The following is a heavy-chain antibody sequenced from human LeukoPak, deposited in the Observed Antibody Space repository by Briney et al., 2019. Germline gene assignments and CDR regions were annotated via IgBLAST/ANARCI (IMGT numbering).Heavy chain of an antibody. Sequence: PGGSLRLSCAASGFTFSSYEMNWVRQAPGKGLEGVSYISSSGSTIYYADSVKGRFTISRDNAKNSLYLQMNSLRAEDTAVYYCARDAEVGYFDSSNFYDYWGQGTLVTVSS. D-gene: IGHD3-22*01. V-gene: IGHV3-48*03. CDR2: ISSSGSTI. J-gene: IGHJ4*02. CDR3: ARDAEVGYFDSSNFYDY. CDR1: GFTFSSYE.